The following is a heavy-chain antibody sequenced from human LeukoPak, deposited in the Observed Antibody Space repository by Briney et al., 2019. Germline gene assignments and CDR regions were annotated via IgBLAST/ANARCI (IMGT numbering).Heavy chain of an antibody. V-gene: IGHV1-24*01. J-gene: IGHJ6*02. D-gene: IGHD1-14*01. CDR1: GGTFSSYA. CDR2: FDPEDGET. CDR3: ATDAVVTGYYYYGMDV. Sequence: ASVKVSCKASGGTFSSYAISWVRQAPGQGLEWMGGFDPEDGETIYAQKFQGRVTMTKDTSTDTAYMELSSLRSEDTAVYYCATDAVVTGYYYYGMDVWGQGTTVTVSS.